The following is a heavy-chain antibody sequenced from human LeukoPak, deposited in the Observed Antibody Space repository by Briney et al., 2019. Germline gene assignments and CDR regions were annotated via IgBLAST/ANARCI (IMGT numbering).Heavy chain of an antibody. CDR2: IYTSGST. D-gene: IGHD3-10*01. V-gene: IGHV4-61*02. CDR3: AVQLRGSGEASSFYFDY. Sequence: SETLSLTCTVSGGSISSGSYYWSWIRQPAGKRLEWIGRIYTSGSTNYNPSFKSRVTISVDTSKNQFSLKLSSVTAADTAVYYCAVQLRGSGEASSFYFDYWGQGTLVTVSS. J-gene: IGHJ4*02. CDR1: GGSISSGSYY.